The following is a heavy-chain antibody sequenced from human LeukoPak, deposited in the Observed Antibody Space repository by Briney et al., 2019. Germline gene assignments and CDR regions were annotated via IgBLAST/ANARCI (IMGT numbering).Heavy chain of an antibody. D-gene: IGHD3-10*01. CDR3: AKDLWGVSCQDY. J-gene: IGHJ4*02. V-gene: IGHV3-21*04. CDR1: GFTFSSYS. Sequence: PGGSLRLSCAASGFTFSSYSMNWVRQAPGKGLEWVSSISSSSSYIYYADSVKGRFTISRDNAKNSLYLQMNSLRAEDTAVYYCAKDLWGVSCQDYWGQGTLVTVSS. CDR2: ISSSSSYI.